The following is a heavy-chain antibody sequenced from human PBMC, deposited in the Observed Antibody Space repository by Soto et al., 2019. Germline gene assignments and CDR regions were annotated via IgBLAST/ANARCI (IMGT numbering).Heavy chain of an antibody. J-gene: IGHJ3*01. Sequence: SGPTLVNPTQTFTLTCTFSGFSLSTSEVGVGWIRQPPGKALEWLALIYWNDDKRYSPSLKTRLTISKDTSKNQVVLIMTNMDPVDTATYYCAHIMITFGGVTALDAFDFWGQGTMVTVSS. CDR1: GFSLSTSEVG. CDR3: AHIMITFGGVTALDAFDF. V-gene: IGHV2-5*01. D-gene: IGHD3-16*01. CDR2: IYWNDDK.